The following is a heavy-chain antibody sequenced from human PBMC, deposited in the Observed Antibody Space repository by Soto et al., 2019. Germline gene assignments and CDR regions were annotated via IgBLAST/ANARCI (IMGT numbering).Heavy chain of an antibody. CDR3: AKDSNWNHYFYGMDV. J-gene: IGHJ6*02. Sequence: QGQLVESGGSVVQPGRSLRLSCAASGFGFSSYGMHWVRQAPGKGLEWVAGISLDGTSKYYADSLKGRFTVSWDNSKNTLYLHMNSLRPEDTAVYHCAKDSNWNHYFYGMDVWGQGTPVTVSS. CDR2: ISLDGTSK. V-gene: IGHV3-30*18. CDR1: GFGFSSYG. D-gene: IGHD1-20*01.